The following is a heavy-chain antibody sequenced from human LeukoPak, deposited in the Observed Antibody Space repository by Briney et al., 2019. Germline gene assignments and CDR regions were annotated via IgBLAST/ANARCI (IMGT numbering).Heavy chain of an antibody. CDR2: ISTSSRNI. D-gene: IGHD4-17*01. CDR3: ARSGDYGDYTAY. V-gene: IGHV3-48*02. Sequence: GGSLRLSCAAPGFTFSSYNMNWVRQAPGKGLEWVSYISTSSRNIQYADSVKGRFTISRDNAKNSVYLQMNSLRDEDTAVYYCARSGDYGDYTAYWGQGTLVTVSS. J-gene: IGHJ4*02. CDR1: GFTFSSYN.